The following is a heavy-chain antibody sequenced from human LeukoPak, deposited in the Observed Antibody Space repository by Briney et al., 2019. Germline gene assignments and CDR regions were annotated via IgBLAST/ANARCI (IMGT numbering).Heavy chain of an antibody. CDR1: GFTFSTYP. Sequence: GGSLRLSCSASGFTFSTYPMHWVRQGPGKGLEYVSAISGNGVSTYYADSVKGRFIISRDNSKNTLYLQMRSLRTEDTAVYYCLKVFDSIWSNGFALWGQGTLATFSS. CDR3: LKVFDSIWSNGFAL. J-gene: IGHJ5*02. V-gene: IGHV3-64D*06. CDR2: ISGNGVST. D-gene: IGHD3-3*02.